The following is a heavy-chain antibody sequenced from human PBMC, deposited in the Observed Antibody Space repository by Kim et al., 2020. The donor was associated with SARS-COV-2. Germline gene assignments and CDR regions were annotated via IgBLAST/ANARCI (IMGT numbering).Heavy chain of an antibody. CDR1: GYTFISYD. V-gene: IGHV1-18*01. Sequence: ASVKVSCKASGYTFISYDINWVRQAPGQGPEWMGWISTNKDDTDYAQKFEGRATMTTDSSTSTAYMELRSLGSDDSAVYYCVVGQGEAVGYGWDAWG. CDR3: VVGQGEAVGYGWDA. CDR2: ISTNKDDT. J-gene: IGHJ6*01. D-gene: IGHD2-15*01.